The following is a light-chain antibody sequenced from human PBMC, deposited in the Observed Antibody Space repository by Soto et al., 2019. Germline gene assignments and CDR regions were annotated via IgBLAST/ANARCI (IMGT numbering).Light chain of an antibody. V-gene: IGKV3-15*01. CDR2: GAA. Sequence: EIVMTQSPATLSVSPGARATLSCRASQSVSTNLAWYQHKPGQPPSLLIYGAATRATGVPARFSASGSETQFTLTITSLQSEDFAVYYCQQYNTWTWTFGQGTKVDIK. J-gene: IGKJ1*01. CDR1: QSVSTN. CDR3: QQYNTWTWT.